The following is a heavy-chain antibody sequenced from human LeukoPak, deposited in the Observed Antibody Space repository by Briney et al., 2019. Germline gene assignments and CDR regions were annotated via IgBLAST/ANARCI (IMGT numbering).Heavy chain of an antibody. CDR3: ARAFRVAAAGTWGY. CDR2: MNPNSGNT. Sequence: ASVKVSCKASGYTFTSYDINWVRQATGQGLEWMGWMNPNSGNTGYAQKFQGKVTMTRDTSISTAYMELSRLRSDDTAVYYCARAFRVAAAGTWGYWGQGTLVTVSS. V-gene: IGHV1-8*01. D-gene: IGHD6-13*01. CDR1: GYTFTSYD. J-gene: IGHJ4*02.